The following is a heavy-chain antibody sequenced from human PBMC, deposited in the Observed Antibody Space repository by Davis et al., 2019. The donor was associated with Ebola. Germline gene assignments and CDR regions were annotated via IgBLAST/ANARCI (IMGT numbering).Heavy chain of an antibody. J-gene: IGHJ4*02. V-gene: IGHV3-23*01. CDR3: AKARGRRDWVDY. Sequence: GGSLRLSCAASGFTFSDYYMSWIRQAPGKGLEWVSVISGSATNTYYADSVKGRFTISRDNSKNTLSLQMNSLRTEDTGVYFCAKARGRRDWVDYWGQGTLVTVSS. CDR1: GFTFSDYY. CDR2: ISGSATNT. D-gene: IGHD3-9*01.